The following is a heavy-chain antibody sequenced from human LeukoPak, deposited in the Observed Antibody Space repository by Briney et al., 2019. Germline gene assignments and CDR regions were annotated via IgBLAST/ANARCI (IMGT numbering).Heavy chain of an antibody. CDR1: GFTFSNYA. Sequence: GGSLRLSCAASGFTFSNYAMSSVRQAPGKGLEWVSIISESGGSTNYADSVKGRFTISRDNSKNTLFLQMNRLRAEDTAVYYCARRYYDTSGYYSLDYWRQGGLVSVCS. CDR3: ARRYYDTSGYYSLDY. V-gene: IGHV3-23*01. J-gene: IGHJ4*02. CDR2: ISESGGST. D-gene: IGHD3-22*01.